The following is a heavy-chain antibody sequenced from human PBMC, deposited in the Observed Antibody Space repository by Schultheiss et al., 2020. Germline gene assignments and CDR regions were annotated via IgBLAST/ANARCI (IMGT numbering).Heavy chain of an antibody. CDR3: ARGQMVRGEIVSANWFDP. CDR2: IYYSGST. D-gene: IGHD3-10*01. Sequence: SETLSLTCTVSGGSISSYYWRWIRQPPGKGLEWIGSIYYSGSTYYNPSLKSRVTISVDTSKNQFSLKLSSVTAADTAVYYCARGQMVRGEIVSANWFDPWGQGTLVTVCS. J-gene: IGHJ5*02. CDR1: GGSISSYY. V-gene: IGHV4-39*07.